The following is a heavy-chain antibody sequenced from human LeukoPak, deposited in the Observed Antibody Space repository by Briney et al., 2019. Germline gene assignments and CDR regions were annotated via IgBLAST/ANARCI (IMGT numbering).Heavy chain of an antibody. J-gene: IGHJ4*02. CDR3: ARGGSAAKYYFDS. V-gene: IGHV4-59*11. D-gene: IGHD6-13*01. Sequence: SETLSLTCTVSNDSISPLYWGWIRQPPGKGLEFIGYIFYSGTTNLNPSLKSRVTLSVDTSKNQFSLRLNSVTAADTAVYYCARGGSAAKYYFDSRGQGTLVTVSS. CDR1: NDSISPLY. CDR2: IFYSGTT.